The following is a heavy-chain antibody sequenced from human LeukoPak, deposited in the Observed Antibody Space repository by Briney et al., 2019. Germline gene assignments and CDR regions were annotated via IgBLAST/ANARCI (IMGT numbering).Heavy chain of an antibody. Sequence: GGSLRLSCAASGFTFSSYSMNWVRQAPGKGLEWVSYISSSSSTIYYADSVKGRFTISRDNAKNSPYLQMNSLRAEDTAVYYCARDGGGGYSYGPTTPRYGMDVWGQGTTVTVSS. J-gene: IGHJ6*02. V-gene: IGHV3-48*04. CDR3: ARDGGGGYSYGPTTPRYGMDV. CDR1: GFTFSSYS. CDR2: ISSSSSTI. D-gene: IGHD5-18*01.